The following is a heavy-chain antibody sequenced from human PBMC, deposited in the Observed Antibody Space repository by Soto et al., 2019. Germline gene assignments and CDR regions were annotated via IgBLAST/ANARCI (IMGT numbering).Heavy chain of an antibody. CDR1: GFTXSSYA. Sequence: PXGSLRLSCVASGFTXSSYAMSWVRQAPGKGLEWVSTISGSGDSTYYADPVRGRFTISRDSSKNTLYLQMKSLRAEDTAVYYCAKDRPVLLWTFDYWGQGTLVTVSS. CDR3: AKDRPVLLWTFDY. CDR2: ISGSGDST. D-gene: IGHD3-10*01. J-gene: IGHJ4*02. V-gene: IGHV3-23*01.